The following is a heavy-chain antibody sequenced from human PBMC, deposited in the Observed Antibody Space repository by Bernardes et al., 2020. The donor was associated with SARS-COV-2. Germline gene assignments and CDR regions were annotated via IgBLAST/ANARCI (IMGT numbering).Heavy chain of an antibody. Sequence: GGSLRLSCVPSGFTFSDYWMNWVRQAPGKGLVWVSRINTDGSTTNYADSVTGRFTISRDNARTPVYLYMNSLRVEDTAVYYCARAGDDRFTYWSEGNLVTVAS. CDR2: INTDGSTT. CDR1: GFTFSDYW. CDR3: ARAGDDRFTY. D-gene: IGHD3-3*01. J-gene: IGHJ4*02. V-gene: IGHV3-74*01.